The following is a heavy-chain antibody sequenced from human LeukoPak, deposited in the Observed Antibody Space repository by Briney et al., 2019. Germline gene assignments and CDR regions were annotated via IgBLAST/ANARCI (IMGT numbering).Heavy chain of an antibody. CDR1: GGSLSTYY. Sequence: SETLSLTCSVSGGSLSTYYWTWTRQPPGKGLEWIGFIHQSGSTEYNPSLKSRVTMSLDTSRNQFSLKMSTVTAADTAVYYCSREQYTSGGSGWFGMDVWGQGTTVTASS. CDR2: IHQSGST. V-gene: IGHV4-59*12. J-gene: IGHJ6*02. CDR3: SREQYTSGGSGWFGMDV. D-gene: IGHD6-19*01.